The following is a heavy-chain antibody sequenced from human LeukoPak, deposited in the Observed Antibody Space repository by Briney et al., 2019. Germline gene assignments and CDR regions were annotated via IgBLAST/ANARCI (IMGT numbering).Heavy chain of an antibody. CDR3: TRDWNRGYYFDN. CDR2: INPNSGGT. V-gene: IGHV1-2*02. CDR1: GYTFTGYY. D-gene: IGHD1-1*01. Sequence: ASVKVSCKASGYTFTGYYMHWVRQAPGQGLEWMGWINPNSGGTNYAQKFQGRVTMTRNTSISTAYMELSRLRSDDTAVYYCTRDWNRGYYFDNWGQGTLVTVSS. J-gene: IGHJ4*02.